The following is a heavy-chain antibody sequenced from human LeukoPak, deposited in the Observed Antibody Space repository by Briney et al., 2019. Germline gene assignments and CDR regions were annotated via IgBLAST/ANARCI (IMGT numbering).Heavy chain of an antibody. CDR2: IYSGDYT. CDR3: TRGVPASSTYYYDY. J-gene: IGHJ4*02. V-gene: IGHV3-53*01. D-gene: IGHD6-13*01. Sequence: GGSLRLSCAASGFTVSNYYMTWVRQAPGKGLEWVSVIYSGDYTYYADSVKGRFTISRENSKNTLYLQMNGLRVEDTAVYYCTRGVPASSTYYYDYWGQGTLVTVSS. CDR1: GFTVSNYY.